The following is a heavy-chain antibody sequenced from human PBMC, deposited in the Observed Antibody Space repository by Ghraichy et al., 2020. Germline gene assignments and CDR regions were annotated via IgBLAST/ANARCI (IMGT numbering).Heavy chain of an antibody. V-gene: IGHV3-53*01. D-gene: IGHD6-19*01. CDR3: ARDGHSSGWYLVDY. Sequence: GGSLRLSCAASGFTVSSNYMSWVRQAPGKGLEWVSVIYSGGSTYYADSVKGRFTISRDNSKNTLYLQMNSLRAEDTAVYYCARDGHSSGWYLVDYWGQGTLVTGTS. J-gene: IGHJ4*02. CDR1: GFTVSSNY. CDR2: IYSGGST.